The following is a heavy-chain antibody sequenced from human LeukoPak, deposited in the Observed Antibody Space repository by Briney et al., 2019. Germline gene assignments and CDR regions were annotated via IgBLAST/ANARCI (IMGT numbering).Heavy chain of an antibody. CDR2: ISSSSSYI. D-gene: IGHD6-6*01. V-gene: IGHV3-21*01. CDR3: ARQYSSSSGELDY. Sequence: PGGSLRLSCAASGFTFSSYSMNWVRQAPGKGLEWVSSISSSSSYIYYADSVKGRFTISRDNAKNSLYLQMNSLRAEDTAVYYCARQYSSSSGELDYWGQGTLVTVSS. J-gene: IGHJ4*02. CDR1: GFTFSSYS.